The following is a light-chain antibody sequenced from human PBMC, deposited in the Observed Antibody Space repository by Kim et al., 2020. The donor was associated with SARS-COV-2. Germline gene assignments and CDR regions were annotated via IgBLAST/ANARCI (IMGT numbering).Light chain of an antibody. J-gene: IGLJ2*01. CDR2: EVS. Sequence: GPSVTISCTGTSSDVGSYTLVSWYQQHPGKAPKLMIYEVSKRPSGVSNRFSGSKSGNTASLTISGLQAEDEADYYCCSYAGSSTLVFGGGTQLTVL. CDR1: SSDVGSYTL. CDR3: CSYAGSSTLV. V-gene: IGLV2-23*02.